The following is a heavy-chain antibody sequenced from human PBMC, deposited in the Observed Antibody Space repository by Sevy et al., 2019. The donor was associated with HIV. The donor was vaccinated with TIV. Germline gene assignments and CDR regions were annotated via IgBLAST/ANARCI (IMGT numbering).Heavy chain of an antibody. CDR2: IWYDGSNK. Sequence: GGSLRLSCAASGFTFSSYGMHWVRQAPGKGLEWVAVIWYDGSNKYYADSVKGRFTISRDNSKNTLYLQMNSQRAEDTAVYDYASDHGIYDYSRGYFDYWGQGTLVTVSS. V-gene: IGHV3-33*01. CDR3: ASDHGIYDYSRGYFDY. J-gene: IGHJ4*02. D-gene: IGHD3-3*01. CDR1: GFTFSSYG.